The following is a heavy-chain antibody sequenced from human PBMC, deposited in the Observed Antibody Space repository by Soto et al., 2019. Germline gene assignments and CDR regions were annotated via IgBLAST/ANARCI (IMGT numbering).Heavy chain of an antibody. Sequence: GGSLRLSCAASGFTFSSYSMNWVRQAPGKGLEWVSSISSSSSYIYYADSVKGRFTISRDNAKNSLYLQMNSLRAEDTAVYYCARGLYSNYVPKHIFDYWGQGTLVTVSS. CDR1: GFTFSSYS. CDR2: ISSSSSYI. V-gene: IGHV3-21*01. J-gene: IGHJ4*02. D-gene: IGHD4-4*01. CDR3: ARGLYSNYVPKHIFDY.